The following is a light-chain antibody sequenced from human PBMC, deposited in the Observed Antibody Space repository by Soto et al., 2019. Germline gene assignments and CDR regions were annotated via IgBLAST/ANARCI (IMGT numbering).Light chain of an antibody. V-gene: IGLV2-8*01. CDR1: SIDVGAYDY. CDR3: SSYAGTHIV. J-gene: IGLJ1*01. CDR2: DVN. Sequence: QSVLTQPPSASGSPGQSVAISCTGTSIDVGAYDYVSWYQQHPGKAPKLLIYDVNKRPSGVPDRFSGSKSGNTASLTVSGLQAEDEADYYCSSYAGTHIVFGTGTKVTVL.